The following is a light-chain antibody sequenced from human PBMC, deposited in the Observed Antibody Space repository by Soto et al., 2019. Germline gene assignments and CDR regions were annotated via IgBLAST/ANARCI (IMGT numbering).Light chain of an antibody. CDR2: DAS. CDR1: HGISSA. J-gene: IGKJ1*01. V-gene: IGKV1-13*02. Sequence: AIQLTQSTSSLSASVGDRVTITCRASHGISSALAWYQQKPVKAPKLLIYDASSLESGIPSRFSGSGSGTDFPLTISILQPEEFATYYSQQFKRDPRTFGQW. CDR3: QQFKRDPRT.